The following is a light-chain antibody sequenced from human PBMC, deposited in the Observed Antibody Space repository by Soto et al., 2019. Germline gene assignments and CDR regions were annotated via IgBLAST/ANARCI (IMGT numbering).Light chain of an antibody. CDR3: QQYNNWPPWT. V-gene: IGKV3-15*01. CDR1: QSVYSS. CDR2: GAS. Sequence: ETGMTQSPATLSVSQGERATLSCRASQSVYSSLAWYQQKPGQAPRLLIYGASTRATGIPARFSGSGSGTEFALTISRLQSEDFAVYYCQQYNNWPPWTFGQGTKVDIK. J-gene: IGKJ1*01.